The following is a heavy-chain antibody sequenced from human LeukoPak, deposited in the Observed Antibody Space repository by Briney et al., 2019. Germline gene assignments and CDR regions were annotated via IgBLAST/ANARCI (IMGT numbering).Heavy chain of an antibody. CDR3: ARIFYYGSGNNWFDP. CDR2: IYRGGSK. CDR1: RFTASSNY. J-gene: IGHJ5*02. Sequence: GGSLRLSCAASRFTASSNYMSWVRQAPGKGLEWGSVIYRGGSKDYGDSVKGRFTISRDNSKNTLYLQMNSLRAEDTAIYYCARIFYYGSGNNWFDPWGQGTLVTVSS. D-gene: IGHD3-10*01. V-gene: IGHV3-53*01.